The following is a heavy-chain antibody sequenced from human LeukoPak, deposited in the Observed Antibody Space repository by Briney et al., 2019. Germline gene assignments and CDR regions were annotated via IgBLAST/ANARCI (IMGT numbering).Heavy chain of an antibody. D-gene: IGHD5-18*01. J-gene: IGHJ3*02. Sequence: ASVKVSCKASGYTFTSYDINWVRQATGRGLEWMGWMNPNSGNTGYAQKFQGRVTMTRNTSISTAYMELSSLRSEDTAVYYCAGRGYGYGLDAFDIWGQGTMVTVSS. CDR3: AGRGYGYGLDAFDI. CDR1: GYTFTSYD. V-gene: IGHV1-8*01. CDR2: MNPNSGNT.